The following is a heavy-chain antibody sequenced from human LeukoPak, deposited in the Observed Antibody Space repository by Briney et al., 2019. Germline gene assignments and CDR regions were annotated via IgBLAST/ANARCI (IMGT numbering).Heavy chain of an antibody. CDR3: ARVGCSSTSCYSRLRYFDY. CDR2: IKQDGSEK. CDR1: GFTFSSYW. V-gene: IGHV3-7*01. D-gene: IGHD2-2*01. J-gene: IGHJ4*02. Sequence: PGGSLRLSCAASGFTFSSYWMSWVRQAPGKGLEWVANIKQDGSEKYYVDSVKGRFTISRDNAKNSLYLQMNSLRPEDTAVYYCARVGCSSTSCYSRLRYFDYWGQGTLFTVSS.